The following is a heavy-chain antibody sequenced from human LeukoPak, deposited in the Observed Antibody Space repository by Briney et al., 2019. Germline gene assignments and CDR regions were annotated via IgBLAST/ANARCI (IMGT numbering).Heavy chain of an antibody. Sequence: SGGSLRLSCAASGFTFSSYEMNWVRQAPGKGLEWVSYISSSGSTIYYADSVKGRFTISRDNSKNTLYLQMNSLRAEDTAVYYCARDRSNYFDYWGQGTLVTVSS. V-gene: IGHV3-48*03. CDR1: GFTFSSYE. CDR3: ARDRSNYFDY. J-gene: IGHJ4*02. D-gene: IGHD3-10*01. CDR2: ISSSGSTI.